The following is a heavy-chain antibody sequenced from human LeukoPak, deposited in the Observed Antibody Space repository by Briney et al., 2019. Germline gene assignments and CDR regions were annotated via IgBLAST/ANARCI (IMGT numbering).Heavy chain of an antibody. Sequence: PGRSLRLSCAASGFTFDDYAMHWVRQAPGKGLEWVSGISWSSGSIGYADSVKGRFTISRDNAKNSLYLQMNSLRAEDTALYYCAKDIAGAVAGRLGPGDAFDIWGQGTMVTVSS. CDR2: ISWSSGSI. V-gene: IGHV3-9*01. D-gene: IGHD6-19*01. CDR3: AKDIAGAVAGRLGPGDAFDI. CDR1: GFTFDDYA. J-gene: IGHJ3*02.